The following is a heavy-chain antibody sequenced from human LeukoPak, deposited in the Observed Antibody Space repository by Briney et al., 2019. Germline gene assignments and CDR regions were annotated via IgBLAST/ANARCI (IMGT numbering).Heavy chain of an antibody. V-gene: IGHV4-59*01. CDR1: GGSISSYY. CDR3: ARSLRVSYMDV. J-gene: IGHJ6*03. Sequence: PSETLSLTCTVSGGSISSYYWSWIRQPPGKGLEWIGYIYYSGSTNYNPSLKSRVTISVDTSKNQFSLKLSSVTAADTAVYYCARSLRVSYMDVWGKGTTVTVSS. D-gene: IGHD6-13*01. CDR2: IYYSGST.